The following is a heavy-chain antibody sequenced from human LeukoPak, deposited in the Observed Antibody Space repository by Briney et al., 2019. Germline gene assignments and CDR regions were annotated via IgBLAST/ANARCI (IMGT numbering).Heavy chain of an antibody. J-gene: IGHJ4*02. V-gene: IGHV1-2*04. CDR3: ARARGVRGVTSYFDY. Sequence: GASVKVSYKASGYTFTGYYMHWVRQAPGQGLEWMGWINPNSGGTNYAQKFQGWVTMTRDTSISTAYMELSRLRSDDTAVYYCARARGVRGVTSYFDYWGQGTLVTVSS. D-gene: IGHD3-10*01. CDR2: INPNSGGT. CDR1: GYTFTGYY.